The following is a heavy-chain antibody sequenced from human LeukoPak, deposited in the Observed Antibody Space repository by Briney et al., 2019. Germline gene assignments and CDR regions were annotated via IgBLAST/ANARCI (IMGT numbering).Heavy chain of an antibody. V-gene: IGHV3-66*01. CDR1: GLTVSSNY. J-gene: IGHJ3*02. Sequence: GGSLRLSCAASGLTVSSNYMSWVRQAPGKGLEWVSVFYSGGDTYYANSVRGRFTISRDNSKNTVFLQMNSLRAEDTAVYYCARDTVGGAMVAFDIWGQGTMVTVSS. CDR3: ARDTVGGAMVAFDI. CDR2: FYSGGDT. D-gene: IGHD5-18*01.